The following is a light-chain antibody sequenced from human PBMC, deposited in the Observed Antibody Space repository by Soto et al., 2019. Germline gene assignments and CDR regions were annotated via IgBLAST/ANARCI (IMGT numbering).Light chain of an antibody. Sequence: EVVWTQSPGPLSLTPGERAPPSCKARQSVSSSYLAWYQQKPGQAPRLLIYGASNRATGIPARFSGSGSGTDFTLTISSLEPEDFAVYYCQQRSNWPPKITFGQGTRLEIK. CDR3: QQRSNWPPKIT. V-gene: IGKV3D-20*02. CDR1: QSVSSSY. CDR2: GAS. J-gene: IGKJ5*01.